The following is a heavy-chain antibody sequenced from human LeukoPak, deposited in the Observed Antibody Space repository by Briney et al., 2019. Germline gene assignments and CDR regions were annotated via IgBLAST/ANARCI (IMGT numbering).Heavy chain of an antibody. J-gene: IGHJ4*02. D-gene: IGHD2-8*01. Sequence: GESLKISCKGFGYSFTGSWIGWVRQMPGKGLEWMGIIYPGDSDTRYSSSFQGQVIISADKSISTAYLQWSSLKASDTAMYYCARHPPTGYCNSGLCYTGRFDYWGQGTLVTVSS. CDR2: IYPGDSDT. CDR1: GYSFTGSW. CDR3: ARHPPTGYCNSGLCYTGRFDY. V-gene: IGHV5-51*01.